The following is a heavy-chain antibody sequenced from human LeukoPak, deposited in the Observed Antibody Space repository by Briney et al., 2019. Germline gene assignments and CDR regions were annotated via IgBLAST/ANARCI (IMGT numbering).Heavy chain of an antibody. D-gene: IGHD6-13*01. CDR2: INHSGST. Sequence: PSETLSLTCAVYGGSFSGYYWSWIRQPPGKGLEWIGEINHSGSTNYNPSLKSRVTISVDTSKNQFSLKLSSVTAADTAEYYCARWAYSSSWYGVRYFDYWGQGTLVTVSS. CDR3: ARWAYSSSWYGVRYFDY. V-gene: IGHV4-34*01. J-gene: IGHJ4*02. CDR1: GGSFSGYY.